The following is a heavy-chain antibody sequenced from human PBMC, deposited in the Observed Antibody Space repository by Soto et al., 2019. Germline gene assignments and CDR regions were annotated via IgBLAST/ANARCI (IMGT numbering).Heavy chain of an antibody. CDR3: ARDWAAALDY. CDR1: GFIFSDYT. D-gene: IGHD6-13*01. Sequence: GGALRLSCAASGFIFSDYTMNWVRQAPGKGLEWVSSISGSRGYIYYGDSVKGRFTISRDNAKNSLVLQMNNLRAEDTAVYYCARDWAAALDYWGPGTLVTVSS. CDR2: ISGSRGYI. J-gene: IGHJ4*02. V-gene: IGHV3-21*01.